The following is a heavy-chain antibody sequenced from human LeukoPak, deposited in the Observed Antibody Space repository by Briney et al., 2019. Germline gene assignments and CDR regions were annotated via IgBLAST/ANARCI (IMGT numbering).Heavy chain of an antibody. CDR1: GGSISNYY. CDR3: VRGVGDSSGYYYSGFDY. V-gene: IGHV4-59*01. J-gene: IGHJ4*02. Sequence: PSETLSLTCTVSGGSISNYYWSWIRQPPGKGLEWIGYIYYSGSTKYNPSLESRVTISVDTSKNQFSLKLSSVTAADTAVYYCVRGVGDSSGYYYSGFDYWGQGTLVTVSS. CDR2: IYYSGST. D-gene: IGHD3-22*01.